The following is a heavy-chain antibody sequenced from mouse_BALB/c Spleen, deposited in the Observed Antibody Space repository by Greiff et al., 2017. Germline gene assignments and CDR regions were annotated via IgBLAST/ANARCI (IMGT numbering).Heavy chain of an antibody. CDR2: IDPENGDT. J-gene: IGHJ1*01. Sequence: DVQLQESGAELVRSGASVKLSCTASGFNIKDYYMHWVKQRPEQGLEWIGWIDPENGDTEYAPKFQGKATMTADTSSNTAYLQLSSLTSEDTAVYYCNVRGNYVALDVWGAGTTVTVSS. D-gene: IGHD2-1*01. V-gene: IGHV14-4*02. CDR1: GFNIKDYY. CDR3: NVRGNYVALDV.